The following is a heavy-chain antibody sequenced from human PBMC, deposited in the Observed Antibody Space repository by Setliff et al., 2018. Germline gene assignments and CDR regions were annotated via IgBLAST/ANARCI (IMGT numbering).Heavy chain of an antibody. Sequence: PGGSLRLSCAASGFNFNIYTINWVRRAPGKGLQWVASIGASGHNTYYADFVKGRFTISRDNSGNTLYLQMVSLRGEDTGVYFCAALDWGENFYNVDVWGKGTTVTVSS. CDR1: GFNFNIYT. V-gene: IGHV3-23*01. D-gene: IGHD7-27*01. CDR3: AALDWGENFYNVDV. J-gene: IGHJ6*03. CDR2: IGASGHNT.